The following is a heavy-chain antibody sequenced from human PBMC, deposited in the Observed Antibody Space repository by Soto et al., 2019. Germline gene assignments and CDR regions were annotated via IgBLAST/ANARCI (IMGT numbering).Heavy chain of an antibody. D-gene: IGHD3-22*01. CDR2: VLPIFGTA. Sequence: QVQLVQTGAEGKKPGASVKVSCKASGRTFSSYAISWVRQAPGQGLEWMGGVLPIFGTANYAQKIQGRVTITADESTSTAYMELSSLRSEDTAVYYCASVSLSGYFDYWGQRTLVTVSS. CDR1: GRTFSSYA. V-gene: IGHV1-69*01. CDR3: ASVSLSGYFDY. J-gene: IGHJ4*02.